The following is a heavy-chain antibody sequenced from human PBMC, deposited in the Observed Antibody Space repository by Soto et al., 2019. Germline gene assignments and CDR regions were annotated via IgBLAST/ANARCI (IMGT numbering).Heavy chain of an antibody. CDR2: ISSSSSTI. D-gene: IGHD3-3*01. Sequence: GGSLRLSCAASGFTFSNAWMNWVRQAPGKGPEWVSYISSSSSTIYYADSVKGRFTISRDNAKNSLYLQMNSLRAADTAVYYCAREYDLLNWFDPWGQGTLVTVTS. J-gene: IGHJ5*02. CDR1: GFTFSNAW. V-gene: IGHV3-48*01. CDR3: AREYDLLNWFDP.